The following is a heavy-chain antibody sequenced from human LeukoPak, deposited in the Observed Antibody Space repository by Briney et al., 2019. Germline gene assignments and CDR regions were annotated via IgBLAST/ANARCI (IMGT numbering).Heavy chain of an antibody. V-gene: IGHV4-59*12. D-gene: IGHD3-16*02. CDR1: GGSINNYW. J-gene: IGHJ6*02. CDR2: IYYSGST. CDR3: ARDYRGFDV. Sequence: SETLSLTCSVSGGSINNYWWNWIRQPPGKGLEWIGYIYYSGSTSYNPSLKSRLTISVDTSKNQFSLKLSSVTAADTAVYYCARDYRGFDVWGQGTTVTVSS.